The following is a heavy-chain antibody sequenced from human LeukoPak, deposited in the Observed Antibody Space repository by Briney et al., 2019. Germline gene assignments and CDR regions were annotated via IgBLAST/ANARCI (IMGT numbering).Heavy chain of an antibody. CDR3: ARLGVAAAGPYFDY. CDR2: IYYSVST. Sequence: PSETLSLTCTVSGGSISSSSYYWGWIRQPPGKGLEWIGSIYYSVSTYYNPSLKSRVTISVDTSKNQFSLKLSSVTAADTAVYYCARLGVAAAGPYFDYWGQGTLVTVSS. V-gene: IGHV4-39*01. D-gene: IGHD6-13*01. CDR1: GGSISSSSYY. J-gene: IGHJ4*02.